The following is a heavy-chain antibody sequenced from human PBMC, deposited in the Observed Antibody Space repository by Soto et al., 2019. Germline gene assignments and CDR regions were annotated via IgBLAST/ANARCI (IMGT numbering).Heavy chain of an antibody. CDR3: ARVAARRLRYSNTNYYCYGMDV. Sequence: QVQLVESGGGVVQPGRSLRLSCAASGFTFSSYGMHWVRQAPGKGLEWEAVKWDDGSNKYYADSVKGRFTISRDNSTNKLYLQMNSLRAEDTAVYYCARVAARRLRYSNTNYYCYGMDVWGRGTTVTVSS. J-gene: IGHJ6*01. V-gene: IGHV3-33*01. CDR2: KWDDGSNK. CDR1: GFTFSSYG. D-gene: IGHD6-6*01.